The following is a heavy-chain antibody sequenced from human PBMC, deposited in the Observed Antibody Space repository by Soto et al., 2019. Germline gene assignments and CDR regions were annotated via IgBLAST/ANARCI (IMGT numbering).Heavy chain of an antibody. J-gene: IGHJ6*02. V-gene: IGHV1-69*01. CDR1: GGTFSSYA. CDR2: IIPIFGTA. D-gene: IGHD3-10*01. Sequence: QVQLVQSGAEVKKPGSSVKVSCKASGGTFSSYAISWVRQAPGQGLEWMGGIIPIFGTANYAQKFQGRVTITADESTSTAYMELSSLRSEDTAVYYCAKEFMVRGVPPLSFGMDVWGQGTTVTVSS. CDR3: AKEFMVRGVPPLSFGMDV.